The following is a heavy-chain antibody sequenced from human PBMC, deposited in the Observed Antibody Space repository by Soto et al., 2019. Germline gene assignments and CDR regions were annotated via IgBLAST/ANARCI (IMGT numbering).Heavy chain of an antibody. D-gene: IGHD3-10*01. V-gene: IGHV4-61*01. CDR3: ARGGEPLGYYGLDV. J-gene: IGHJ6*02. Sequence: SETLSLTCSVSGGSVRSGNHFWNRIRQPPGRRLEWLGYMYYTGVTNYNPSLKSRVSMSVDTSKIQFSLKLTSLTAADTAVYYCARGGEPLGYYGLDVWGQGITVTVSS. CDR2: MYYTGVT. CDR1: GGSVRSGNHF.